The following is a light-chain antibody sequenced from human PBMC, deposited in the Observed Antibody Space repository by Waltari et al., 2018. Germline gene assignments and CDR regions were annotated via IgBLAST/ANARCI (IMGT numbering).Light chain of an antibody. CDR1: QSVTSTS. CDR2: GTS. Sequence: EIVFTQSPGTLSLSPGERATLSCRASQSVTSTSLGWYQQKLGQTPRLLIYGTSTRATGIPDRFSGGGSGTDFTLTISRLEPEDFAVYYCQQYDGEVLTFGGGTKVEI. V-gene: IGKV3-20*01. J-gene: IGKJ4*01. CDR3: QQYDGEVLT.